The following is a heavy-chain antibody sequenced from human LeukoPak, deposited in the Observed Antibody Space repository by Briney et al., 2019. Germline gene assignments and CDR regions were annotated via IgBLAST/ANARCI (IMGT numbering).Heavy chain of an antibody. CDR2: ISSSSSYI. J-gene: IGHJ4*02. CDR3: ARGIAVAGSDY. D-gene: IGHD6-19*01. V-gene: IGHV3-21*01. Sequence: PGGSLRLSRAPSRFTLSSYSMNWVRQAPGKGMEWVSSISSSSSYIYYADSVKGRFTISRDNAKNSLYLQMNSLRAEDTAVYYCARGIAVAGSDYWGQGTLVTVSS. CDR1: RFTLSSYS.